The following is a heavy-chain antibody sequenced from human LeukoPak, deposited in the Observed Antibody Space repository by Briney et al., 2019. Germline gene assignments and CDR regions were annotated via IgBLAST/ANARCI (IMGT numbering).Heavy chain of an antibody. CDR2: ISSSGSGI. CDR1: GSTFRSHW. D-gene: IGHD2-15*01. J-gene: IGHJ6*04. Sequence: GGSLRLSYIVSGSTFRSHWMSWVRQAPGKGLEWVSYISSSGSGIYYADSVKGRFTISRDNAKNSLYLQMTSLRAEDTAVYYCARDGPSDIGDSVDVWGKGTTVTISS. V-gene: IGHV3-48*03. CDR3: ARDGPSDIGDSVDV.